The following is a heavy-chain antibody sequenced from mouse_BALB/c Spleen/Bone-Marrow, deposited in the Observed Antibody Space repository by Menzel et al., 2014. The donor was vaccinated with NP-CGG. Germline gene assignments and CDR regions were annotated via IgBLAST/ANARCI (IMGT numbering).Heavy chain of an antibody. J-gene: IGHJ2*01. CDR3: TRAGATVPFDY. V-gene: IGHV1-69*02. Sequence: QVQLQQSGAELVRPGASVKLSCKASGYTFTSYWINWVKQRPGQGLEWIGNIYPSDSYTNYNQKFKDKATLTVDKSSSTAYMQLSSPTSEDSAVYYCTRAGATVPFDYWVQGTTLTVSS. D-gene: IGHD1-1*01. CDR1: GYTFTSYW. CDR2: IYPSDSYT.